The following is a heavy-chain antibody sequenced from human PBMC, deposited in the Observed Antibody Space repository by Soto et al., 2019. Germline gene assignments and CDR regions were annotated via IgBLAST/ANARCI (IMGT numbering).Heavy chain of an antibody. D-gene: IGHD6-13*01. CDR2: ISYDGSNK. J-gene: IGHJ6*02. Sequence: GGSLRLSCAASGFTFSSYGMHWVRQAPGKGLEWVAVISYDGSNKYYADSVKGRSTISRDNSKNTLYLQMNSLRAEDTAVYYCAKSSTGSSWIPYYYYYYGMDVWGQGTTVTVSS. CDR1: GFTFSSYG. CDR3: AKSSTGSSWIPYYYYYYGMDV. V-gene: IGHV3-30*18.